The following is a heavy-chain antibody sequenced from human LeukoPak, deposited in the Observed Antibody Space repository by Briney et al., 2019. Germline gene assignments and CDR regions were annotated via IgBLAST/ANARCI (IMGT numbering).Heavy chain of an antibody. CDR2: ISWNSGSI. V-gene: IGHV3-9*01. Sequence: GRSPRLSCAASGFTFDDYAMHWVRQAPGKGLEWVSGISWNSGSIGYADSVKGRFTISRDNAKNSLYLQMNSLRAEDTAVYYCARDSTLWFGELGHHDAFDIWGQGTMVTVSS. D-gene: IGHD3-10*01. J-gene: IGHJ3*02. CDR1: GFTFDDYA. CDR3: ARDSTLWFGELGHHDAFDI.